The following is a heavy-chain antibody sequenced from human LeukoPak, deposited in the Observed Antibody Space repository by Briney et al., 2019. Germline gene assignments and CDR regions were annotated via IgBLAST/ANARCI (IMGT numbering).Heavy chain of an antibody. Sequence: PSETLSLTCAVYGGSFSGYYWSWIRQPPGKGQEWIGEINHSGSTNYNPSLKSRVTISVDTSKNQFSLKLRSVTAADTAVYYCARGPLLGYVWGSYQGGFDYWGQGTLVTVSS. V-gene: IGHV4-34*01. CDR3: ARGPLLGYVWGSYQGGFDY. CDR1: GGSFSGYY. J-gene: IGHJ4*02. CDR2: INHSGST. D-gene: IGHD3-16*02.